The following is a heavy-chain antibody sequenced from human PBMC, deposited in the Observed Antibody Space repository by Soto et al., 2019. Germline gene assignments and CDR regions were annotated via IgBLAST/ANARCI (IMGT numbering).Heavy chain of an antibody. CDR3: ARRYCSSASCPRNYYGMDV. CDR1: GYRFSSYW. D-gene: IGHD2-2*01. J-gene: IGHJ6*02. CDR2: IYPGDSDT. Sequence: GESLKISCKGSGYRFSSYWIAWVRQMPGKGLEWMGIIYPGDSDTRYSPSFQGHVTISADKSISTAYLQWSSLKASDTAMYYCARRYCSSASCPRNYYGMDVWGQGTTVTVS. V-gene: IGHV5-51*01.